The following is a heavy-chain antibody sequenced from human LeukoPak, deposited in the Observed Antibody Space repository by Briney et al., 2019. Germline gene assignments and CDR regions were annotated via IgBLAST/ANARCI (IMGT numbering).Heavy chain of an antibody. Sequence: GGSLRLSCAASGFTFSSYSMNWVRQAPGKGLEWVSSTSSSSSYIYYADSVKGRFTISRDNAKNSLYLQMNSLRAEDTAVYYCASELGYCSSTSCRWGQGTLVTVSS. CDR3: ASELGYCSSTSCR. V-gene: IGHV3-21*01. J-gene: IGHJ4*02. CDR1: GFTFSSYS. CDR2: TSSSSSYI. D-gene: IGHD2-2*01.